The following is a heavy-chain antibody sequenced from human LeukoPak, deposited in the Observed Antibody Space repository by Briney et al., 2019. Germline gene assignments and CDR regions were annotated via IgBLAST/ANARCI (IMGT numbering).Heavy chain of an antibody. CDR3: ARSQLYYYGSGSAIYYYYMDV. V-gene: IGHV4-59*01. D-gene: IGHD3-10*01. CDR1: GGSISSYY. CDR2: IYYTGST. J-gene: IGHJ6*03. Sequence: SETLSLTCTVSGGSISSYYWSWIRQPPGKGLEWIGFIYYTGSTNYNPSLKSRVTISVDTSKNQFSLKLSSVTAADTAVYYCARSQLYYYGSGSAIYYYYMDVWGKGTTVTISS.